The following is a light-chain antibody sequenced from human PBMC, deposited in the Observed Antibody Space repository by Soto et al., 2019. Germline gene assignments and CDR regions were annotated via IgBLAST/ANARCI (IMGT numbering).Light chain of an antibody. CDR2: GAS. Sequence: DIQMTQSPSSLSASVGDRVTITCRASQTISTYLNWYQQKPGKAPKVLIYGASSLQSGVPTRFSGSGSSTDFTLTISSLQPEDSATYYCQQSYSYTRMFGQGTKVDI. V-gene: IGKV1-39*01. CDR3: QQSYSYTRM. J-gene: IGKJ1*01. CDR1: QTISTY.